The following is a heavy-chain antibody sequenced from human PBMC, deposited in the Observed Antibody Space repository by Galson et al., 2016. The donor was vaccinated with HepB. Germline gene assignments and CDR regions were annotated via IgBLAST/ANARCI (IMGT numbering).Heavy chain of an antibody. J-gene: IGHJ6*01. CDR3: TLLQEHL. CDR2: ISYDGSNR. V-gene: IGHV3-30*03. CDR1: GFTFSAYG. Sequence: SLRLSCAASGFTFSAYGMHWVRQAPGKGLEWVAVISYDGSNRYYADSVKGRFTISSDNSKNTLYVQMDSLHQGPIGLPPGTLLQEHLWG.